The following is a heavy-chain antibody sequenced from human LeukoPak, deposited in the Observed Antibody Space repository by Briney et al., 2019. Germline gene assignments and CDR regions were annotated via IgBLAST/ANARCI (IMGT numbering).Heavy chain of an antibody. D-gene: IGHD5/OR15-5a*01. CDR3: ARFYDLTGGYYAYGMDV. J-gene: IGHJ6*02. CDR1: GGSFSGYY. V-gene: IGHV4-34*01. CDR2: INQSGGT. Sequence: SETVSLTCAAYGGSFSGYYWSWIRQPQGKGLEWIGEINQSGGTNYNPSLKSRVSILIDTSKNQFTAADTAVYYCARFYDLTGGYYAYGMDVWGQGTTVTVSS.